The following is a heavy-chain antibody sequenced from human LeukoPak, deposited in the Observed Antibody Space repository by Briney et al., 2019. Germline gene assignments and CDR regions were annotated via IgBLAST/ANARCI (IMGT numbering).Heavy chain of an antibody. CDR3: ARAYDILTGYYYSRSPSFDY. CDR2: INHSGST. D-gene: IGHD3-9*01. CDR1: GGSFSGYY. V-gene: IGHV4-34*01. J-gene: IGHJ4*02. Sequence: SETLSLTCAVYGGSFSGYYWSWIRQPPGKGLEWIGEINHSGSTNYNPSLKSRVTISVDTSKNQFSLKLSSVTAADTAVYYCARAYDILTGYYYSRSPSFDYWGQGTLITVSS.